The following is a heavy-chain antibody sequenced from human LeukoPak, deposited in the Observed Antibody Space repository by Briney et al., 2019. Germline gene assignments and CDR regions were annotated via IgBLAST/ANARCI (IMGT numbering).Heavy chain of an antibody. D-gene: IGHD1-26*01. J-gene: IGHJ4*02. CDR1: GGTFSSYA. CDR2: IIPIFGTA. Sequence: ASVKVSCKASGGTFSSYAISWVRQAPGQGLEWMGGIIPIFGTANYAQKFQGRVTITTDESTSTAYMELSSLRSEDTAVYYCLLSGGFIVGAKYFDYWGQGTLVTVSS. V-gene: IGHV1-69*05. CDR3: LLSGGFIVGAKYFDY.